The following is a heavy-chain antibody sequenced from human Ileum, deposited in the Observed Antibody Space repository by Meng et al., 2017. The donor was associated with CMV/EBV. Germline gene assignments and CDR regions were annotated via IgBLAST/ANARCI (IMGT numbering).Heavy chain of an antibody. D-gene: IGHD3-10*01. Sequence: LSLTCAASGFIFNNYGINWVRQAPGKGPEWVAFISSSRSTIFYADSVKGRFTISRENAKNSLYLQMDSLRDDDTAVYYCARDGAAGFYGSGSYFFDYWGRGTLVTVSS. CDR3: ARDGAAGFYGSGSYFFDY. V-gene: IGHV3-48*02. CDR2: ISSSRSTI. CDR1: GFIFNNYG. J-gene: IGHJ4*02.